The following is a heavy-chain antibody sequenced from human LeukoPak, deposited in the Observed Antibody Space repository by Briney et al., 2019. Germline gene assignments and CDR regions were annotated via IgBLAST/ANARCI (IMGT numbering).Heavy chain of an antibody. Sequence: GGSLRLSCAASGFTVSSNYMSWVRQAPGKGLEWVSVIYSGGSTYYADSVKGRFTISRDNSKNTLYLQMNSLRAEDTAVYYCARDEYDILTGYPGDYWGQGTLVTVSS. J-gene: IGHJ4*02. CDR3: ARDEYDILTGYPGDY. CDR2: IYSGGST. D-gene: IGHD3-9*01. V-gene: IGHV3-66*01. CDR1: GFTVSSNY.